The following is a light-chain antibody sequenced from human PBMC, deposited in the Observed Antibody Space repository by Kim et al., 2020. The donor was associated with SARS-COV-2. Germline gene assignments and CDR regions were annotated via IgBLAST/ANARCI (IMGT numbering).Light chain of an antibody. J-gene: IGLJ2*01. CDR3: QVWDSGSEHVV. CDR2: DNT. V-gene: IGLV3-21*03. CDR1: SIGRRS. Sequence: APGKTARMICDGDSIGRRSVHWYQQKPGQAPVVVVYDNTDRPSGIPERFSGSNSENTATLTISRVDAVDEADYFCQVWDSGSEHVVFGGGTQLTVL.